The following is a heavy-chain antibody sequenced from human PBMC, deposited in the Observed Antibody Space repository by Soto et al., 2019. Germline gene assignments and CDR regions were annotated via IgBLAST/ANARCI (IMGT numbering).Heavy chain of an antibody. J-gene: IGHJ4*02. V-gene: IGHV5-51*01. CDR3: ARLTLAQDSSGYHIFDY. Sequence: LGESLKISCKGSGYSFTSYWIGWVRQMPGKGLEWMGIIYPGDSDTRYSPSFQGQVTISADKSISTAYLQWSSLKASDTAMYYCARLTLAQDSSGYHIFDYWGLGTLLTVS. CDR1: GYSFTSYW. D-gene: IGHD3-22*01. CDR2: IYPGDSDT.